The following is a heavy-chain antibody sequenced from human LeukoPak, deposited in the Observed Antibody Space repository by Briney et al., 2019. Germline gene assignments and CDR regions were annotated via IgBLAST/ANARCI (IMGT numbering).Heavy chain of an antibody. D-gene: IGHD4-17*01. Sequence: PGGSLRLSCAASGLTFSSHWMHWVRQAPGKGLVWVSRITNDGSSTTYADSVKGRFTISRDNAKNMLYLQVNSLRAEDTAVYYCANLESEFTVTTSSFYWGQGTLVTVSS. V-gene: IGHV3-74*01. J-gene: IGHJ4*02. CDR1: GLTFSSHW. CDR3: ANLESEFTVTTSSFY. CDR2: ITNDGSST.